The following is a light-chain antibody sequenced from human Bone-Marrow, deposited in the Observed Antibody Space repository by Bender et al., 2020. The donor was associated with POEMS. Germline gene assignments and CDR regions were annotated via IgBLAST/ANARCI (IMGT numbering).Light chain of an antibody. Sequence: SYGLTQPPSVSVSPGHTANITCSGDQLGDQYASWYQLKPGQSPVLVIYEDNKRPSGIPERFSGSNSGNIATLTISGTQALDEADYYCQAWASGAVFGGGTKVTVL. CDR2: EDN. V-gene: IGLV3-1*01. CDR1: QLGDQY. J-gene: IGLJ2*01. CDR3: QAWASGAV.